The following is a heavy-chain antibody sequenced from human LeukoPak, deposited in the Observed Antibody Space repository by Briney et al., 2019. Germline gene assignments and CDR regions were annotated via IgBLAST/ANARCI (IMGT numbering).Heavy chain of an antibody. V-gene: IGHV3-21*01. CDR1: GFSISSSA. CDR2: INNVASHI. CDR3: ARVSSSSWRGGVDY. Sequence: PGGSLRLSCAASGFSISSSAMNWVRQAPGKGLEWVSSINNVASHIYYAGSVRGRFTISRDNAKNSVYLQMNSLRVEDTAVYYCARVSSSSWRGGVDYWGQGTLVTVSS. J-gene: IGHJ4*02. D-gene: IGHD6-13*01.